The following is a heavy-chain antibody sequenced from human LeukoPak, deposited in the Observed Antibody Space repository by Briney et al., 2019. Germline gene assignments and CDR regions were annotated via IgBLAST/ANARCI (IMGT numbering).Heavy chain of an antibody. V-gene: IGHV3-30-3*01. CDR1: GFTFSSYA. J-gene: IGHJ6*02. CDR2: TSYDGSNT. Sequence: GGSLRLSCAASGFTFSSYAMSWVRQAPGKGLEWVASTSYDGSNTYYADSVKGRFTISRDNSKNMLYLQMNGLRAEDTAVYYCARGRGSYYYYAMDVWGQGTTVTVSS. CDR3: ARGRGSYYYYAMDV.